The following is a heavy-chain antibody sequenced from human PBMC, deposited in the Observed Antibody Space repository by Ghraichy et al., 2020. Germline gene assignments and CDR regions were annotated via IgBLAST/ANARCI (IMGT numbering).Heavy chain of an antibody. D-gene: IGHD6-6*01. J-gene: IGHJ3*02. Sequence: GGSLRLSCAASGFTFSSYGMHWVRQAPGKGLEWVAVIWYDGSNKYYADSVKGRFTISRDNSKNTLYLQMNSLRAEDTAVYYCARGYGYSSSSEAFDIWGQGTMVTVSS. CDR3: ARGYGYSSSSEAFDI. CDR1: GFTFSSYG. CDR2: IWYDGSNK. V-gene: IGHV3-33*08.